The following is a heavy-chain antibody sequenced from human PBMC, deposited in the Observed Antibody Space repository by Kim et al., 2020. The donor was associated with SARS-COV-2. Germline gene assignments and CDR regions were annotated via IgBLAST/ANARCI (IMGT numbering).Heavy chain of an antibody. Sequence: GGFLRLSCAASGFTFSNYWMSWVRQAPGKGLEWVANIKPDGSERYYVDSVKGRFTISRDNAKNSVYLQMNSLRAEDTAVYYCAGAGLTAVFGYWGQGT. V-gene: IGHV3-7*01. CDR3: AGAGLTAVFGY. CDR2: IKPDGSER. J-gene: IGHJ4*02. CDR1: GFTFSNYW. D-gene: IGHD3-16*01.